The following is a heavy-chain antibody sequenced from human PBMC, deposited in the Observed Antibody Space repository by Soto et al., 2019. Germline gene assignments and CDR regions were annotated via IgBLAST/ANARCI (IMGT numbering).Heavy chain of an antibody. V-gene: IGHV4-31*03. CDR1: GGSISSGGYY. D-gene: IGHD6-6*01. CDR3: ARGSSIAGLYYGMDV. CDR2: NYYSGIT. J-gene: IGHJ6*02. Sequence: QVQLQESGPGLVKPSQTLSLTCTVSGGSISSGGYYWTWIRQHPGKGLEWIGYNYYSGITYYNPSLKSRVTMSLATSKNQFSLQLSSVTAAATAVYYCARGSSIAGLYYGMDVWGQGTTVTVSS.